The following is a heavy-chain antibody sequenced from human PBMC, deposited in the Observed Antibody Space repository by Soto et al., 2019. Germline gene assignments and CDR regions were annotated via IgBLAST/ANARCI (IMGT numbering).Heavy chain of an antibody. CDR1: GYTFTNYV. CDR3: ARDAGSESYLAY. J-gene: IGHJ4*02. CDR2: ISPFNGHT. D-gene: IGHD1-26*01. Sequence: QVQLVQSGGEVKKPGASVKVSCKPSGYTFTNYVISWVRRAPGQGLEWVGWISPFNGHTKYAQKFQGRVTLTTDTSTSTAYMELRSLIYDDTAVYYCARDAGSESYLAYWGQGTLVTVSS. V-gene: IGHV1-18*01.